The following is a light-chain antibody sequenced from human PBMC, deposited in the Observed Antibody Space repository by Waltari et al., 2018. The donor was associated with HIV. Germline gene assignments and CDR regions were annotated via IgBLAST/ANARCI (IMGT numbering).Light chain of an antibody. CDR2: ETR. Sequence: QSVLTQPPSVSAAPGQNVTISCSGSRSNIGNNYVSWYQHLPGTSPKLPIHETRKRPTGIPDRFSGSKSGTSATLGITGLQTGDEADYYGGTWDNSLGVLFGGGTKLTVL. J-gene: IGLJ2*01. V-gene: IGLV1-51*02. CDR1: RSNIGNNY. CDR3: GTWDNSLGVL.